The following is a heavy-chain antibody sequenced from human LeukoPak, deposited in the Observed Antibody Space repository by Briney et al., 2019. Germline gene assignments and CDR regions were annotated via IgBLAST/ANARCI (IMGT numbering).Heavy chain of an antibody. CDR2: INHSGST. J-gene: IGHJ4*02. V-gene: IGHV4-39*07. CDR3: ARGRELSVTTVTDFDY. CDR1: GGSISSSSYY. Sequence: TSETLSLTCTVSGGSISSSSYYWSWIRQPPGKGLEWIGEINHSGSTNYNPSLKSRVTISVDTSKNQFSLKLSSVTAADTAVYYCARGRELSVTTVTDFDYWGQGTLVTVSS. D-gene: IGHD4-17*01.